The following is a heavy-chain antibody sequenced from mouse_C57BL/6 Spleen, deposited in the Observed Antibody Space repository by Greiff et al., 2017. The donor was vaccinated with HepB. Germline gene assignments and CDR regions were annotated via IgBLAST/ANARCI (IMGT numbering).Heavy chain of an antibody. J-gene: IGHJ4*01. V-gene: IGHV5-4*03. CDR3: ARKDGAMDY. D-gene: IGHD2-3*01. Sequence: EVMLVESGGGLVKPGGSLKLSCAASGFTFSSYAMSWVRQTPEKRLEWVATISDGGSYTYYPDNVKGRFTISRENAKNNLYLQRSHLKSEDTAMYYCARKDGAMDYWGQGTSVTVSS. CDR1: GFTFSSYA. CDR2: ISDGGSYT.